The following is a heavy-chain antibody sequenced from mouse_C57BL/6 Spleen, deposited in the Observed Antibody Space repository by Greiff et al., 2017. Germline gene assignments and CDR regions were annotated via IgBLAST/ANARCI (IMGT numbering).Heavy chain of an antibody. CDR3: ARNDDGYYFDY. J-gene: IGHJ2*01. Sequence: VQLQQSGPELVKPGASVKISCKASGYSFTSYYIHWVKQRPGQGLEWIGWIYPGSGNTKYNEKFKGKATLTADTSSSTAYMQLSSLTSEDSAVYYCARNDDGYYFDYWGQGTTLTVSS. V-gene: IGHV1-66*01. CDR1: GYSFTSYY. D-gene: IGHD2-3*01. CDR2: IYPGSGNT.